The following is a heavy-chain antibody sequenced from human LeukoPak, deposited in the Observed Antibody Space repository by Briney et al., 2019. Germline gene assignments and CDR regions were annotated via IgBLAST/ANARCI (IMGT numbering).Heavy chain of an antibody. J-gene: IGHJ3*02. V-gene: IGHV4-39*01. CDR2: VYYSGRT. CDR1: GASISSSSYF. D-gene: IGHD3-16*01. Sequence: SETVSLTCTVSGASISSSSYFWGWIRQSPGKGLEYIGSVYYSGRTYYNPSLKSRVTISLDTSTNQFSLRLTSVTAADTAVYYCARPLDTSLANPFDIWGHGTMVTVSS. CDR3: ARPLDTSLANPFDI.